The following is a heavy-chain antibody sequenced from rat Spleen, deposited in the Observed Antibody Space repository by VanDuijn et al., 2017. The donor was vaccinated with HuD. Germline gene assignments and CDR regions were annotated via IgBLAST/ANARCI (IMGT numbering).Heavy chain of an antibody. CDR3: TTGLNYGGYRDVMDA. CDR1: GFTFSSYY. J-gene: IGHJ4*01. CDR2: ISTGGGNT. Sequence: EVQLVESGGGLVQPGRSMKLSCAASGFTFSSYYMAWVRQAPTMGLEWVASISTGGGNTYYRDSVKGRFTNSRDKAKSTRYLQMDSLRSEDTATYYCTTGLNYGGYRDVMDAWGQGASVTVSS. D-gene: IGHD1-11*01. V-gene: IGHV5-25*01.